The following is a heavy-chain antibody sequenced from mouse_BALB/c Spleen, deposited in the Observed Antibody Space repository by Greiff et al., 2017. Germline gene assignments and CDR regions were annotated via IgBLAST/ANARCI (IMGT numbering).Heavy chain of an antibody. CDR2: IWAGGST. J-gene: IGHJ4*01. CDR3: ARDDGYLYAMDY. Sequence: VQRVESGPGLVAPSQSLSITCTVSGFSLTSYGVHWVRQPPGKGLEWLGVIWAGGSTNYNLALMSRLSISKDNSKSQVFLKMNSLQTDDTARYYCARDDGYLYAMDYWGQGTSVTVSS. V-gene: IGHV2-9*02. D-gene: IGHD2-3*01. CDR1: GFSLTSYG.